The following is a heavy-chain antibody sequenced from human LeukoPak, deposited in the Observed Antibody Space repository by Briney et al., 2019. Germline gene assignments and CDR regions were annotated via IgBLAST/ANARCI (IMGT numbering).Heavy chain of an antibody. CDR3: ARGPTTVTRAFDY. Sequence: PSETLSLTCTVSGGSFSIHYWSWIRQPAGKGLEWIGRIYTSGSTNYNPSLKSRVTMSVDTSKNQFSLKLSSVTAADTAVYYCARGPTTVTRAFDYWGQGTLVTVSS. CDR1: GGSFSIHY. J-gene: IGHJ4*02. D-gene: IGHD4-17*01. CDR2: IYTSGST. V-gene: IGHV4-4*07.